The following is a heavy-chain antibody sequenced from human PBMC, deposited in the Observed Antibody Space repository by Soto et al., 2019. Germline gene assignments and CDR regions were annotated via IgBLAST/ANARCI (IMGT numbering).Heavy chain of an antibody. D-gene: IGHD6-13*01. CDR2: INHSGST. J-gene: IGHJ4*02. Sequence: QVQLQQWGAGLLKPSETLSLTCAVYGGSFSGYYWSWIRQPPGKGLEWIGEINHSGSTNYNPSLKSRVTISVDTSKNQFSLRLSSVTAAYTAVYYCARGASIAAAGTVDYWGQGTLVTVSS. V-gene: IGHV4-34*01. CDR1: GGSFSGYY. CDR3: ARGASIAAAGTVDY.